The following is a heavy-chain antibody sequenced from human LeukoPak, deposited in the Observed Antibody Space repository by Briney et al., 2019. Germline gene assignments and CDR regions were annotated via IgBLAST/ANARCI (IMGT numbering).Heavy chain of an antibody. CDR3: ARPRTHDSSAYYHY. Sequence: GESLKISCKGSGYRFSSYWIGWVRQMPGKGLEWMGIIYPGDSDTRYSPSFQGQVTISADKSISTAYLQWSSLKALDTAMYYCARPRTHDSSAYYHYWGQGTLVTVSS. J-gene: IGHJ4*02. CDR1: GYRFSSYW. D-gene: IGHD3-22*01. CDR2: IYPGDSDT. V-gene: IGHV5-51*01.